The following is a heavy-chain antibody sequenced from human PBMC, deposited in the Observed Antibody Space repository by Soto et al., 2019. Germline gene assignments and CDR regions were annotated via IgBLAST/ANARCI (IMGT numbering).Heavy chain of an antibody. CDR2: IKSKTDGGTT. Sequence: GGPLRLSCAASGFTFSNAWMSWVRQAPGKGLEWVGRIKSKTDGGTTDYAAPVKGRFTISRDDSRNTLYLQMNSLKTEDTAVYYCTTAPPYGDFLFDYWGQGTLVTVSS. V-gene: IGHV3-15*01. CDR1: GFTFSNAW. J-gene: IGHJ4*02. D-gene: IGHD4-17*01. CDR3: TTAPPYGDFLFDY.